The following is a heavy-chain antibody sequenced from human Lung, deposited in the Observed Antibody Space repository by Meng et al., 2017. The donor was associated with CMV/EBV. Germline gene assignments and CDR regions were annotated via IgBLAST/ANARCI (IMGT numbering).Heavy chain of an antibody. CDR3: ACNSGDC. D-gene: IGHD3-10*01. CDR1: GFTFSSHW. J-gene: IGHJ4*02. V-gene: IGHV3-7*01. CDR2: IKADRSEK. Sequence: GGSLRLSCAASGFTFSSHWMCWVRQAPGKGLEWVANIKADRSEKYYVDSVKGRFTVSRDNAKNSLYLQMNSLRAEDTAVYYCACNSGDCWGQGPLVTVSS.